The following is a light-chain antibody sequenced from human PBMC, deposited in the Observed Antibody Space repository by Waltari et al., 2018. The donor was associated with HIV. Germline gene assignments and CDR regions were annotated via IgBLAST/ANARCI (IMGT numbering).Light chain of an antibody. CDR3: QKYNSAPHI. V-gene: IGKV1-27*01. J-gene: IGKJ1*01. CDR2: STS. CDR1: HDIGNS. Sequence: DIRMTQSPSSLSAFVGDRVTITCRATHDIGNSLAWYHQRPGQVPKLLIYSTSTIQTGVPIRFSGSGSVTCFTLSISSLQPEDVGTYFCQKYNSAPHIFGQGTKVEI.